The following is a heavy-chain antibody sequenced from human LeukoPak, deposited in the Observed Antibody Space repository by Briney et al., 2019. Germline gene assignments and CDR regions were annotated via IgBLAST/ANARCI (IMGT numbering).Heavy chain of an antibody. Sequence: ASVKVSCKASGYTFTGYYMHWVRQAPGQGLEWMGWINPNSGGTNSAQKFQGWVTMTRDTSISTAYMELSRLRSDDTAVYYCARAAHDYVWGSYRSDYGMDVWGKGTTVTVSS. D-gene: IGHD3-16*02. CDR2: INPNSGGT. CDR3: ARAAHDYVWGSYRSDYGMDV. CDR1: GYTFTGYY. V-gene: IGHV1-2*04. J-gene: IGHJ6*04.